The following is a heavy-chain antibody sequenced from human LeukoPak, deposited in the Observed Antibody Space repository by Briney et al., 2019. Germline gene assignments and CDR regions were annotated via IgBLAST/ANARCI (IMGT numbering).Heavy chain of an antibody. CDR3: ARDRRPAITAAGFDS. D-gene: IGHD6-13*01. V-gene: IGHV4-59*01. CDR1: GFTFSSYA. J-gene: IGHJ4*02. CDR2: IYYTGTT. Sequence: GSLRLSCAASGFTFSSYAMSWVRQPPGKGLEWIGYIYYTGTTNYNPSLQSRVTISVDTSKDQFSLTLNSVTAADTAVYYCARDRRPAITAAGFDSWGQGTLVTVSS.